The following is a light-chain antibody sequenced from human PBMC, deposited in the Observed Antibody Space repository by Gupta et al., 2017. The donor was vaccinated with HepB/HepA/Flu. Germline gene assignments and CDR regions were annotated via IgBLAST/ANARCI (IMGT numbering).Light chain of an antibody. CDR3: CSDARSCTYV. V-gene: IGLV2-23*02. CDR1: SSDIGSHNV. J-gene: IGLJ1*01. CDR2: EVN. Sequence: QSALTQPASVSGSPGQSITISCTGSSSDIGSHNVVSWYQQHPGKAPKLIISEVNRRPAGVANRFSGSKAGNTASLTISGLQEEDEADYYGCSDARSCTYVFGTGTKVTVL.